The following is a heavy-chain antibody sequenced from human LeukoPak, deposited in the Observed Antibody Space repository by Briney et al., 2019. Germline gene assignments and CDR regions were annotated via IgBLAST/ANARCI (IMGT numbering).Heavy chain of an antibody. CDR3: GGDGGYTTFDY. Sequence: PGGSLRLSCAASGFTFSSYWMSWVRQAPGKGLEWVANMKEDGGEIYYVDSVKGRFTISRDNAKNSLYLQMNSLRAEDTAVYYCGGDGGYTTFDYWGQGTLVIVSS. CDR1: GFTFSSYW. D-gene: IGHD3-16*01. CDR2: MKEDGGEI. V-gene: IGHV3-7*01. J-gene: IGHJ4*02.